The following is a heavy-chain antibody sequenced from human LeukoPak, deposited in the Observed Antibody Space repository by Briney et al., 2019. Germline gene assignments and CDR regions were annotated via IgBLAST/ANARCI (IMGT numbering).Heavy chain of an antibody. CDR1: GDSISSTNYY. D-gene: IGHD2/OR15-2a*01. Sequence: PSETLPLTCTVSGDSISSTNYYWGWIRQPPGKGLEWIGTIYYSGDSYYNPSLKSRASISVDTSKNRFSLSVNSVTAADTAVYFCARHENIIMVPTAHAFDYWGQGALVTVSS. J-gene: IGHJ4*02. CDR2: IYYSGDS. V-gene: IGHV4-39*01. CDR3: ARHENIIMVPTAHAFDY.